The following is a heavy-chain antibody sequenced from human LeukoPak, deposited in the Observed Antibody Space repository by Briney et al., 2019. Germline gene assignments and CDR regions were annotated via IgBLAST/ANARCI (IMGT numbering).Heavy chain of an antibody. CDR1: GYSFTKYW. V-gene: IGHV5-51*01. CDR2: IYPGDSDT. J-gene: IGHJ4*02. Sequence: GESLKISCKGSGYSFTKYWIAWVRQMPGKGLECMGIIYPGDSDTRYSPSFQGQVTISADKSISTAYLQWSSLKASDTAMYYCARLPTVTTSFDFWGQGTLVTVSS. D-gene: IGHD4-17*01. CDR3: ARLPTVTTSFDF.